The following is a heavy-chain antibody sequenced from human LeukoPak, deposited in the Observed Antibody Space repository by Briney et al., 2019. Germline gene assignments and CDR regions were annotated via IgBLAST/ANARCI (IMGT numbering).Heavy chain of an antibody. CDR1: SITFTKAW. CDR2: IVSETVGGRT. J-gene: IGHJ4*02. D-gene: IGHD1-1*01. V-gene: IGHV3-15*07. Sequence: GGSLGLSCAASSITFTKAWMNWVRQAPGKGLEWVARIVSETVGGRTDYAASVKGRFTISRDDSKSTLFLQMSSLKIEDTAVYYCATSITTPGAFDIWGQGVLVTVSS. CDR3: ATSITTPGAFDI.